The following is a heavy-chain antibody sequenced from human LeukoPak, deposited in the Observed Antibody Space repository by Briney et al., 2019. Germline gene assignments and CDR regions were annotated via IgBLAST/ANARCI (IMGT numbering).Heavy chain of an antibody. J-gene: IGHJ4*02. D-gene: IGHD6-13*01. V-gene: IGHV3-23*01. Sequence: GGSLRLSCAASGFTFSSYAMSWVRQAPGKGLEWVSGISGGGGSTYYADSVKGRFTISRDNSKNTLYLQMNSLRAEDTAVYYCASYIAAAGRGFDYWGQGTLVTVSS. CDR2: ISGGGGST. CDR3: ASYIAAAGRGFDY. CDR1: GFTFSSYA.